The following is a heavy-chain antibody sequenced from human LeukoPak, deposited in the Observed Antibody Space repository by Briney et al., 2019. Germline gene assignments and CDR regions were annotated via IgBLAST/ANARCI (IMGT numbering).Heavy chain of an antibody. D-gene: IGHD3-16*01. CDR1: GGSISSCY. CDR3: AGGSANYYYGMDV. Sequence: SETLSLTCTVSGGSISSCYWSWIRQPPGKGLEWIGYIYYSGSTNYNPSLKSRVTISVDTSKNQFSLKLSSVTAADTAVYYCAGGSANYYYGMDVWGQGTTVTVSS. J-gene: IGHJ6*02. V-gene: IGHV4-59*01. CDR2: IYYSGST.